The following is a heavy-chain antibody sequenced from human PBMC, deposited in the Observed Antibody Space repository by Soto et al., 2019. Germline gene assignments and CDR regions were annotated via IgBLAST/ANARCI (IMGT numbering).Heavy chain of an antibody. CDR3: ARDRAYSRFDY. Sequence: GGSLRLSCAVSGFSFSSAWMTWIRQAPGKGLERVAIMNEDGSERYYVDPVKGRFTISRDNAKNALFLQMNSLRVEDTAVYFCARDRAYSRFDYWGQGSLVTV. CDR2: MNEDGSER. J-gene: IGHJ4*02. V-gene: IGHV3-7*03. D-gene: IGHD4-4*01. CDR1: GFSFSSAW.